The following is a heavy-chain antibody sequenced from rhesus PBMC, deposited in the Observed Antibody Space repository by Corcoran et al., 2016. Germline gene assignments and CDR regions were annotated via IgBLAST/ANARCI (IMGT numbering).Heavy chain of an antibody. CDR3: ALPYIAAAGRNYFDY. D-gene: IGHD6-31*01. CDR2: INSGGGST. J-gene: IGHJ4*01. Sequence: EVQLVETGGGVGEPGGALKLSWAASGVTFSSHGMSWVRQAQGKGLELVSAINSGGGSTYYADSVNSRFTISIDNSKNTLSMQMNSLRAEDTAVYYCALPYIAAAGRNYFDYWGQGVLVTVSS. V-gene: IGHV3S5*01. CDR1: GVTFSSHG.